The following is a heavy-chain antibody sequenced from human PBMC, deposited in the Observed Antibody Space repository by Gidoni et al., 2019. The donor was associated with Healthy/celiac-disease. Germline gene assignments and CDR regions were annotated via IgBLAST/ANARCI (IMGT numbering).Heavy chain of an antibody. CDR3: ARLNVGFVNY. CDR2: IDPSDSYT. D-gene: IGHD1-26*01. CDR1: GYSFTSYW. Sequence: EVQLVQSGAEVKKPGESLRISCKGSGYSFTSYWLSWVRQMPWKGLEWMGGIDPSDSYTNYSPSFQGPVTISSDKSISTAYLQWSSLKASDTAMYYCARLNVGFVNYWGQGTLVTVSS. J-gene: IGHJ4*02. V-gene: IGHV5-10-1*03.